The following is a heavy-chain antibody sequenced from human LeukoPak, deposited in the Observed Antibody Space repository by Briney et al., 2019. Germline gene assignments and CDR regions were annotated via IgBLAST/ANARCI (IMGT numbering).Heavy chain of an antibody. CDR3: ARSDTAMVKFDY. CDR2: IIPIFGTA. V-gene: IGHV1-69*01. J-gene: IGHJ4*02. Sequence: SVNVSCKASGGTFSSYAISWVRQAPGQGLEWMGGIIPIFGTANYAQKFQGRVTITADESTSTAYMELSSLRSEDTAVYYCARSDTAMVKFDYWGQGTLVTVSS. CDR1: GGTFSSYA. D-gene: IGHD5-18*01.